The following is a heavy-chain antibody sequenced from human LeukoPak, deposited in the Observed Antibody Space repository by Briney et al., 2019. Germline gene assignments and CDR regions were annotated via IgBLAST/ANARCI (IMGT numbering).Heavy chain of an antibody. CDR1: GGSTSSYY. Sequence: SSETLSLTCTVSGGSTSSYYWSWIRQPPGQGLEWIGNIFYSGSTTYNPSLKSRVTISIDTSKNQFSLKLSFVTAADTAVYYCARHVLLRPSRFFDYWGQGALVTVSS. V-gene: IGHV4-59*08. CDR3: ARHVLLRPSRFFDY. CDR2: IFYSGST. J-gene: IGHJ4*02. D-gene: IGHD3-10*01.